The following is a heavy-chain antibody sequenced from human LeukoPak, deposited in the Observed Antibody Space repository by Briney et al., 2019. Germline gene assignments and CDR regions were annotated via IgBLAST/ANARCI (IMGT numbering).Heavy chain of an antibody. CDR2: IYASGST. CDR3: ARHGQTALVPIDF. J-gene: IGHJ4*02. CDR1: GGSISSYY. D-gene: IGHD5-18*01. V-gene: IGHV4-4*07. Sequence: SETLSLTCTVSGGSISSYYWSWIRQPAGKGLEWIGRIYASGSTNYNPSLKSRVTMSVGTSKNQFSLKLSSVTAADTAVYYCARHGQTALVPIDFWGQGTLVTVSS.